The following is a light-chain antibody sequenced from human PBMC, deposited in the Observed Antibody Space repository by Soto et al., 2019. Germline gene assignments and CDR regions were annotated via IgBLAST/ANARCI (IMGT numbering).Light chain of an antibody. CDR3: QSYDSSLSGWV. CDR1: SYNIGAGYD. CDR2: GNS. J-gene: IGLJ3*02. V-gene: IGLV1-40*01. Sequence: QSVLTQPPSVSGAPGQRVTISCTGSSYNIGAGYDVHWYQQLPGTAPKLLISGNSNRPSGVPDRFSGSKSGTSASLAITGLQAEDEADYYCQSYDSSLSGWVFGGGTKLTAL.